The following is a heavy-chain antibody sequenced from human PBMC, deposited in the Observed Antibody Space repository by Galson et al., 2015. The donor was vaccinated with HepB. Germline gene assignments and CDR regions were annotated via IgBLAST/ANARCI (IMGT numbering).Heavy chain of an antibody. V-gene: IGHV1-18*01. Sequence: SVKVSCKASGYTFTSYGISWVRQAPGQGLEWMGWISAYNGNTNYAQKLQGRVTMTTDTSTSTAYMELRSLRSDDTAVYYCARDTASGSYLYGDYHGLDYWGQGTLVTVSS. CDR2: ISAYNGNT. D-gene: IGHD4-17*01. CDR3: ARDTASGSYLYGDYHGLDY. J-gene: IGHJ4*02. CDR1: GYTFTSYG.